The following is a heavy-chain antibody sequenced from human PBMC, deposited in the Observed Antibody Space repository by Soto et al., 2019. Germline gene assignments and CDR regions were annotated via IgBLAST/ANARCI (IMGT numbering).Heavy chain of an antibody. D-gene: IGHD2-21*01. Sequence: EVQVVESGGGLVQPGGSLRLSCAASGFTFSGAWMTWVRQGPGKGLQWVAKIKADGSETYYVDSVRGRFSISRDNAKKSVFLQMNSLRVEDSGVYYCALNGISLDIRGQGTTVTVSS. V-gene: IGHV3-7*01. CDR2: IKADGSET. J-gene: IGHJ6*02. CDR1: GFTFSGAW. CDR3: ALNGISLDI.